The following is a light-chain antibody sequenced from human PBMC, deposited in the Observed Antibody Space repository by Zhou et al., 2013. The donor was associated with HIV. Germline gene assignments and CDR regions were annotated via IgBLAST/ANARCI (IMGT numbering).Light chain of an antibody. CDR2: GAF. J-gene: IGKJ3*01. V-gene: IGKV1-17*01. Sequence: DIQMTQSPSSLSASVGDRVTITCRASEGIRNDLAWFLQKPGKAPKRLISGAFSLQTGVPSRFSGSGSGTEFTLTISSLQPEDFATYYCLQYNSYPPTF. CDR3: LQYNSYPPT. CDR1: EGIRND.